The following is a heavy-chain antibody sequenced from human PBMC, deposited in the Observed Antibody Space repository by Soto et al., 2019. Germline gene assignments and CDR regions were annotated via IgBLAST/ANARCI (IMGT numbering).Heavy chain of an antibody. J-gene: IGHJ4*02. D-gene: IGHD3-10*01. CDR2: ISATGGPT. V-gene: IGHV3-23*01. CDR3: ARDRGPIRIRGVIPGGLDF. CDR1: GFTFSNFA. Sequence: PGGSLRLSCAASGFTFSNFAMSWVRQAPGRGLEWVAGISATGGPTFYADSKEGRFTISRDNSRNTLYLQMNSLRADDTAVYYCARDRGPIRIRGVIPGGLDFWGQGTLVTVSS.